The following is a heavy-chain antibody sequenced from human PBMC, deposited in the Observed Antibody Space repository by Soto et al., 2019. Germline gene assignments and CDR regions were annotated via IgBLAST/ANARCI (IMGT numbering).Heavy chain of an antibody. V-gene: IGHV3-23*01. J-gene: IGHJ4*02. D-gene: IGHD5-12*01. CDR3: AQLWLRLGGDY. CDR1: GFTFSTYG. CDR2: ISGSGDST. Sequence: VQLLESGGGLVQPGGSLRLSCATSGFTFSTYGMSWVRQAPGKGLEWVSGISGSGDSTYYADSVKGRFTISRDNSKNTLYLQMNSLRVEETAVYSCAQLWLRLGGDYWGPGTLVSVSS.